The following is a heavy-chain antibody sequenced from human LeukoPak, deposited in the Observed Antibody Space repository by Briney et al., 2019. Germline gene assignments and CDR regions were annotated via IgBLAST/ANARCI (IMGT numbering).Heavy chain of an antibody. CDR1: GFTVSSNY. CDR2: ISGSGDYT. CDR3: AKGGIAVVGTSYYYYMDV. V-gene: IGHV3-23*01. J-gene: IGHJ6*03. Sequence: GGSLRLSCAASGFTVSSNYMSWVRQAPGKGLEWVSAISGSGDYTYYADSVKGRFTISRDNSKNTLHLQMNSLRAEDAAVYYCAKGGIAVVGTSYYYYMDVWGKGTTVTISS. D-gene: IGHD6-19*01.